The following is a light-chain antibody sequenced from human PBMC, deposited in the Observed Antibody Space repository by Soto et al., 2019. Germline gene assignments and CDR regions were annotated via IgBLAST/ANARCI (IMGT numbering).Light chain of an antibody. V-gene: IGKV3-20*01. J-gene: IGKJ1*01. CDR2: GAS. CDR1: QSVISSS. CDR3: HQYVSSRT. Sequence: DIVLTQSPGTLSLSPGKRATLSCMASQSVISSSLAWYQQKPGQAPRLLIYGASSRATVIPDSFSGSGSGTDFTLSINRLEPEHFAVYYFHQYVSSRTFGQDTKV.